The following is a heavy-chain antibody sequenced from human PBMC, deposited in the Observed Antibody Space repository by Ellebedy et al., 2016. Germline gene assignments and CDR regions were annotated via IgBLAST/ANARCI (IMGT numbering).Heavy chain of an antibody. D-gene: IGHD6-13*01. J-gene: IGHJ4*02. CDR2: INSDGSLK. V-gene: IGHV3-7*03. Sequence: LSLTCAASGLTLRNAWMNWVRQAPGKGLEWVANINSDGSLKNYADSGKGRFTISRDNAKNSLYLQMNSLRVEDTAVYYCARDNSRKDNYWGQGALVTVSS. CDR1: GLTLRNAW. CDR3: ARDNSRKDNY.